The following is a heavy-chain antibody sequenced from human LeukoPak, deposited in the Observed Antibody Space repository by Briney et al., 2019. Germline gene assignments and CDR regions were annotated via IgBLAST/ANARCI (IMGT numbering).Heavy chain of an antibody. CDR2: INPSGGST. Sequence: ASVKVSCKASGYTLTSYYMHWVRQAPGQGLEWMGIINPSGGSTSYAQKFQGRVTMTRDMSTSTVYMELSSLRSEDTAVYYCARDLPPNLYYYDSSGVIDYWGQGTLVTVSS. V-gene: IGHV1-46*01. CDR1: GYTLTSYY. J-gene: IGHJ4*02. D-gene: IGHD3-22*01. CDR3: ARDLPPNLYYYDSSGVIDY.